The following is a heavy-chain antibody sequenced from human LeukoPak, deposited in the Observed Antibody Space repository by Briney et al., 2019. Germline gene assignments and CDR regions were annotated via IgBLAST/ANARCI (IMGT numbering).Heavy chain of an antibody. D-gene: IGHD3-16*01. CDR3: GKEGGA. Sequence: GGSLRLSCAASGFNFSRYTMNWVRQAPGKGPEWVSAIGGRGGSTYYADSLGGRFTISRDNSKDMVYLQMNSLKVEDTATYYCGKEGGAWGQGTKVTVSS. V-gene: IGHV3-23*01. CDR1: GFNFSRYT. J-gene: IGHJ5*02. CDR2: IGGRGGST.